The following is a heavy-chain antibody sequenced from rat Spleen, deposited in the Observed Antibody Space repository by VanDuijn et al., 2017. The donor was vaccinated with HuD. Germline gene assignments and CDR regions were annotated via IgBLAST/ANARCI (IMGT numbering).Heavy chain of an antibody. D-gene: IGHD1-4*01. CDR2: ISYEGSST. CDR3: ARHARDTGYYFDY. CDR1: GFTFSDYY. V-gene: IGHV5-22*01. J-gene: IGHJ2*01. Sequence: EVQLVESGGGLVQPGRSLKLSCAASGFTFSDYYMAWVRQAPKKGLEWVASISYEGSSTYYGDSVKGRFTISRDNAKSTLYLQMNSLRSEDTATYYCARHARDTGYYFDYWGQGVMVTVSS.